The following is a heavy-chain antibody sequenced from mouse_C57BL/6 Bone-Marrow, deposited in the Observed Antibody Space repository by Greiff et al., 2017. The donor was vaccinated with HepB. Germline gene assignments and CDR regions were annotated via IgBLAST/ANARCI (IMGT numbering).Heavy chain of an antibody. V-gene: IGHV1-82*01. D-gene: IGHD4-1*01. Sequence: QVQLQQSGPELVKPGASVKISCKASGYAFSSSWMNWVKQRPGKGLEWIGRIYPGDGDTNYNGKFKGKATLTADKSSSTAYMQLSSLTSDDSAVYFCANCYYFDYWGQGTTLTVSS. CDR2: IYPGDGDT. CDR1: GYAFSSSW. J-gene: IGHJ2*01. CDR3: ANCYYFDY.